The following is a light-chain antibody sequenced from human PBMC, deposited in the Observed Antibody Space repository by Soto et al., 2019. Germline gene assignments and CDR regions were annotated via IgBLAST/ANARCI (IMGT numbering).Light chain of an antibody. CDR1: SSDVSAYDY. V-gene: IGLV2-11*01. Sequence: QSALTQPRSVSGSPGQSVTISCTGTSSDVSAYDYVSWYQHRPGKPPKLMIYDLNKRPSGVPDRFSGSKSGNTASLTISGLQAEDEAAYYCSSYTSSSTLVFGTGTKVTVL. CDR2: DLN. CDR3: SSYTSSSTLV. J-gene: IGLJ1*01.